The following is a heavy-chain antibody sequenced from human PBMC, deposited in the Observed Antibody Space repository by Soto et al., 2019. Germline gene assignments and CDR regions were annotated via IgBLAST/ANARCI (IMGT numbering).Heavy chain of an antibody. CDR1: GGAFGGYY. Sequence: SEALSLTCPVSGGAFGGYYWSWVRQPPGKGLEWIGEITHSASNNHNPSLESRVTLSIDTSKNHFSLKLTSVTAADTAVYYCARYPTAQWELGFMAFDIWGQGTMVP. J-gene: IGHJ3*02. CDR2: ITHSASN. CDR3: ARYPTAQWELGFMAFDI. D-gene: IGHD1-26*01. V-gene: IGHV4-34*01.